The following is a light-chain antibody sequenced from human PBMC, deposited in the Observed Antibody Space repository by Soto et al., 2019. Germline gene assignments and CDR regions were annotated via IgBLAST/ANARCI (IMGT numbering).Light chain of an antibody. CDR2: KAS. J-gene: IGKJ2*01. CDR3: QQYNSYSPSYT. V-gene: IGKV1-5*03. Sequence: DIQMTQSPSTLSASVGDRVTITCRASQSISSWLAWYQQKPGKAPKLLIYKASSLDSGVPSRFSGSGSGTEFTLTISSLQPDDFATYYCQQYNSYSPSYTFGQGTKLEIK. CDR1: QSISSW.